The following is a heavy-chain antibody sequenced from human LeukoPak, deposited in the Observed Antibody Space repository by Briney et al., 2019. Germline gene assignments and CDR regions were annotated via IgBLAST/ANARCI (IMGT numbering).Heavy chain of an antibody. J-gene: IGHJ4*02. CDR2: MYYRGTT. D-gene: IGHD2-21*01. CDR3: AREYSRSVVAGSRPDL. CDR1: GGSISSSSYH. V-gene: IGHV4-39*02. Sequence: PSETLSLTCSVSGGSISSSSYHWGWIRQSPGTGLEWIGSMYYRGTTYENSSLRSRLTLSIDTSNNQFSLKLTSVTAADTAVYFCAREYSRSVVAGSRPDLWGQGLLVTVSS.